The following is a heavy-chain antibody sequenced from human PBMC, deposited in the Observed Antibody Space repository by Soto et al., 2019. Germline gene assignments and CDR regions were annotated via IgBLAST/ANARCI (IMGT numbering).Heavy chain of an antibody. D-gene: IGHD2-2*01. Sequence: QLPLQESGSGLVKPSQTLSLTCAVSGGSISSGGYCWSWIRQPPGKGLEWIGYIYHSGSTYYNPSLKSRVTTSVDRSKNQFSLKLSSVTAADTAVYYCARVPDRWGQGTLVTVSS. CDR2: IYHSGST. V-gene: IGHV4-30-2*01. J-gene: IGHJ5*02. CDR1: GGSISSGGYC. CDR3: ARVPDR.